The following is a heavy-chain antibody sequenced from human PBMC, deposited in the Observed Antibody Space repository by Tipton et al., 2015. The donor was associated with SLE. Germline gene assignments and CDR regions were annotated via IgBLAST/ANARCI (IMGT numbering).Heavy chain of an antibody. D-gene: IGHD3-10*01. CDR3: AKTIMVRKYAFDY. V-gene: IGHV3-23*01. J-gene: IGHJ4*02. CDR1: GFTFSSYA. CDR2: VSGSANST. Sequence: SLRLSCAASGFTFSSYAMSWVRQAPGKGLEWVSSVSGSANSTYYADSVKGRFTISRDNAKNMVYLQMNSLRAEDTALYFCAKTIMVRKYAFDYWGQGALVTVSS.